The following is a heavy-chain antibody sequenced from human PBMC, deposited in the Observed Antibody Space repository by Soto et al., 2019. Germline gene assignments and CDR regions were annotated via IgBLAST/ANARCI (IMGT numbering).Heavy chain of an antibody. CDR1: GFTFSSYS. CDR3: ARVDGDYLFDY. CDR2: ISSSSSTI. D-gene: IGHD4-17*01. Sequence: EVQLVESGGGLVQPGGSLRLSCAASGFTFSSYSMNWVRQAPGKGLEWVSYISSSSSTIYYADSVKGRFPISRDNAKNSLYLQMNSLRAEDTAVYYCARVDGDYLFDYWGQGTLVTVS. J-gene: IGHJ4*02. V-gene: IGHV3-48*01.